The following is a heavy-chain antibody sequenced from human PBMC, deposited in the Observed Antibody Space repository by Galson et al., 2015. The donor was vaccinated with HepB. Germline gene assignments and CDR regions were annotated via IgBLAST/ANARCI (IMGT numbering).Heavy chain of an antibody. D-gene: IGHD4-17*01. V-gene: IGHV2-70*11. CDR3: ARSYGDYSFFDY. Sequence: PALVKPPQTLTLTCTFSGFSLSTSGMYVSWIRQPPGKALEWLARIDWDDDKYYSTSLKTRLTISKDTSKNQVVLTMTNMDPVDTATYYCARSYGDYSFFDYWGQGTLVTVSS. CDR2: IDWDDDK. J-gene: IGHJ4*02. CDR1: GFSLSTSGMY.